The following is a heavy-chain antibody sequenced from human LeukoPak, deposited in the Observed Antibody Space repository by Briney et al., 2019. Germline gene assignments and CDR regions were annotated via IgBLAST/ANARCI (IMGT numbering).Heavy chain of an antibody. Sequence: ASVKVSCKASGGTFSSYAIGWVRQAPGQGLEWMGGIIPIFGTANYAQKFQGRVTITTDESTSTAYMELSSLRSEDTAVYYCAKSPNAKRPFFDYWGQGTLVTVSS. J-gene: IGHJ4*02. V-gene: IGHV1-69*05. D-gene: IGHD2-2*01. CDR3: AKSPNAKRPFFDY. CDR1: GGTFSSYA. CDR2: IIPIFGTA.